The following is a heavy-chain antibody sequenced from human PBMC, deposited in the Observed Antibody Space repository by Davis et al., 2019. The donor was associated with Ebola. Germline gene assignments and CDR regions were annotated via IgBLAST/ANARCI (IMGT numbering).Heavy chain of an antibody. Sequence: SETLSLTCAVYGGSFSGYYWSWIRQPPGKGLEWIGEINHSGSTNYNPSLKSRVTISVDTSKNQFSLKLSSVTAADTAVYYCARQKIFGVVIMHYYGMDVWGQGTTVTVSS. CDR3: ARQKIFGVVIMHYYGMDV. V-gene: IGHV4-34*01. CDR1: GGSFSGYY. J-gene: IGHJ6*02. D-gene: IGHD3-3*01. CDR2: INHSGST.